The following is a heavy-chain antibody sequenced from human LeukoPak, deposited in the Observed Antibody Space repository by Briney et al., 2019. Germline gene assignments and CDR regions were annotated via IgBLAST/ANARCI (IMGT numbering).Heavy chain of an antibody. CDR1: GGSISSYY. J-gene: IGHJ4*02. D-gene: IGHD3-22*01. Sequence: PSETLSLTCTVSGGSISSYYWSWIRQPAGKGLEWIGRIYTSGSTNYNPSLKSRVTMSVDTSKNQFSPKLSSVTAADTAVYYCARDQYYYDSSGYYRFDYWGQGTLVTVSS. CDR2: IYTSGST. V-gene: IGHV4-4*07. CDR3: ARDQYYYDSSGYYRFDY.